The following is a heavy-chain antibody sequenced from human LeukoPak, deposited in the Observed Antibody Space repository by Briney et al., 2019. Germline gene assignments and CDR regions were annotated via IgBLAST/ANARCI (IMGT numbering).Heavy chain of an antibody. CDR1: GFTFSSHG. D-gene: IGHD5-18*01. V-gene: IGHV3-30*18. CDR2: ISYDGSNK. J-gene: IGHJ4*02. CDR3: AKAHTAMSPFDY. Sequence: GGSLRLSCAASGFTFSSHGMHWVRQAPGKGLEWVAVISYDGSNKYYADSVKGRFTISRDNSKNTLYLQMNSLRAEDTAVYYCAKAHTAMSPFDYWGQGTLVTVSS.